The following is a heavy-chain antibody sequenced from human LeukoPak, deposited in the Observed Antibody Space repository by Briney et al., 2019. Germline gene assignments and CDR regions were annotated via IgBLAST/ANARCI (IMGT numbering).Heavy chain of an antibody. V-gene: IGHV3-53*01. D-gene: IGHD2-8*01. CDR1: GFTVSSNY. Sequence: PGGSLRLSCAASGFTVSSNYMSWVRQAPGKGLEWVSVIYSGGSTYYADSVEGRFTISRDNFKNTLYLQMNSLRAEDTAVYYCARGYCTNGVCYDYWGQGALVTVSS. CDR3: ARGYCTNGVCYDY. J-gene: IGHJ4*02. CDR2: IYSGGST.